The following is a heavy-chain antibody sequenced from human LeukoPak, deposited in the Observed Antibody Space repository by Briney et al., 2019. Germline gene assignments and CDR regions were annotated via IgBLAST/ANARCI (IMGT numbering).Heavy chain of an antibody. V-gene: IGHV3-7*01. J-gene: IGHJ4*02. D-gene: IGHD6-19*01. CDR3: ARQRGSGCLDY. CDR2: IKQDGSET. Sequence: AGSLRLSCAASRFTLSNYWMSWVRQAPGKGLEWVANIKQDGSETYYVDSVKVRFTISRDNAKNSLSLQMNSLRAEDTAVYYCARQRGSGCLDYWGQGTLVTVSS. CDR1: RFTLSNYW.